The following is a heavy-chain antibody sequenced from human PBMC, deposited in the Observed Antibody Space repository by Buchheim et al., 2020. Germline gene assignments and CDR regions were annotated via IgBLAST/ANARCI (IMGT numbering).Heavy chain of an antibody. Sequence: EVQLVESGGGLVQPGGSLRLSCSASGFTFSNFWMHWVRQAPGKGLVWVSHINTDGTNTNCADSVKGRFTISRDSAKNTLSLLMSSLTAEDTAVYYCAALTTVTTSFEHWGQGTL. CDR1: GFTFSNFW. J-gene: IGHJ4*02. CDR2: INTDGTNT. D-gene: IGHD4-17*01. CDR3: AALTTVTTSFEH. V-gene: IGHV3-74*01.